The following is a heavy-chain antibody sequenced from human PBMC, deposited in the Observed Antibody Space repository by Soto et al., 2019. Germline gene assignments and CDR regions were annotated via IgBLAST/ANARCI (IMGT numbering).Heavy chain of an antibody. Sequence: QVPLVQSGAEVKKPGASVKVSCKASGYTFTSYGISWVRQAPGQGLEWMGWISAYNGNTNYAQKLQGRVTMTTDTSTSTAYMELRSLRSDDTAVYYCARGARGYSSSWSYYYYYYMDVWGKGTTVTVSS. CDR3: ARGARGYSSSWSYYYYYYMDV. CDR1: GYTFTSYG. V-gene: IGHV1-18*01. D-gene: IGHD6-13*01. CDR2: ISAYNGNT. J-gene: IGHJ6*03.